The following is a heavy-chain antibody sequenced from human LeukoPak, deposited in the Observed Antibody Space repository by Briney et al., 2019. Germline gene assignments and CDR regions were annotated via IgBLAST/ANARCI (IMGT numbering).Heavy chain of an antibody. CDR1: GFTFSSYA. J-gene: IGHJ1*01. CDR3: AREGGIAAGYFQH. Sequence: GGSLRLSCAASGFTFSSYAMHWVRQAPGKGLEWVAVISYDGSNKYYADSVKGRFTISRDNSKNTLYLQMNSLRAEDTAVYYCAREGGIAAGYFQHWGQGTLVTVSS. CDR2: ISYDGSNK. V-gene: IGHV3-30-3*01. D-gene: IGHD6-13*01.